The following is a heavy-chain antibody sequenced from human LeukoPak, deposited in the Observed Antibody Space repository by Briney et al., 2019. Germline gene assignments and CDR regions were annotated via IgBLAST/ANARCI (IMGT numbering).Heavy chain of an antibody. CDR1: GFTFSTYG. CDR3: AKRSNFWTGYLDY. D-gene: IGHD3/OR15-3a*01. J-gene: IGHJ4*02. V-gene: IGHV3-33*06. Sequence: GGSLRLSCAASGFTFSTYGMHWVRQAPGKGLEWVAVIWYDGSNKYYADSVKGRFTISRDNSKNTLYLQMNSLRTEDTAVYYCAKRSNFWTGYLDYWGQGTLVTVSS. CDR2: IWYDGSNK.